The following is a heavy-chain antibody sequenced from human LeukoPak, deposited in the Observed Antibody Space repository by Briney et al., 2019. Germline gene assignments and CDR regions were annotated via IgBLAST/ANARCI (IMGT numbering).Heavy chain of an antibody. CDR1: GFTFSSYW. J-gene: IGHJ4*02. Sequence: PGGSLRLSCAASGFTFSSYWMSWVRQAPGKGLEWVANIKQDGSEKYYVDSVKGRFTISRDNSKNSLYLQMNSLRAEDTALYYCAKDGTNYFDYWGQGTLVTVSS. D-gene: IGHD1-26*01. V-gene: IGHV3-7*03. CDR3: AKDGTNYFDY. CDR2: IKQDGSEK.